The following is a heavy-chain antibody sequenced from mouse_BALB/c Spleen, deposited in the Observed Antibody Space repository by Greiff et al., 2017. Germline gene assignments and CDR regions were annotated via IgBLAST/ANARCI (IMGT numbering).Heavy chain of an antibody. CDR3: ARGGYYWAMDY. J-gene: IGHJ4*01. CDR1: GYSITSGYY. D-gene: IGHD2-3*01. V-gene: IGHV3-6*02. CDR2: ISYDGSN. Sequence: EVQLQQSGPGLVKPSQSLSLTCSVTGYSITSGYYWNWIRQSPGNKLEWMGYISYDGSNNYNPSLKNRISITRDTSKNQFFLQLNSVTTEDTTTYYCARGGYYWAMDYWGQGTSVTVSS.